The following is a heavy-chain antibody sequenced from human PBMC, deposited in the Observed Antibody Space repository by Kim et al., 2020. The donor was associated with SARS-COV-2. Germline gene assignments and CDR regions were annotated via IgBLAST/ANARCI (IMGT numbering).Heavy chain of an antibody. CDR3: ARTVVTPVYTDY. V-gene: IGHV1-69*01. J-gene: IGHJ4*02. Sequence: NYAQKFQGRVTSTADESTSTAYMELSSLRSEDTAVYYCARTVVTPVYTDYWGQGTLVTVSS. D-gene: IGHD2-21*02.